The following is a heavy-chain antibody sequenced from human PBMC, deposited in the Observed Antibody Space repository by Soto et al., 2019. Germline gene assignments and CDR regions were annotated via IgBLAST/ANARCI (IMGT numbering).Heavy chain of an antibody. V-gene: IGHV1-69*02. D-gene: IGHD3-9*01. CDR3: ARHGRDDILTGPPGH. Sequence: ASVKVSCKASGGTFSSYTISWVRQAPGQGLEWMGRIIPILGIANYAQKFQGRVTITADKSTSTAYMELSSLRSEDTAVYYCARHGRDDILTGPPGHWGQGTLVTVSS. CDR1: GGTFSSYT. CDR2: IIPILGIA. J-gene: IGHJ4*02.